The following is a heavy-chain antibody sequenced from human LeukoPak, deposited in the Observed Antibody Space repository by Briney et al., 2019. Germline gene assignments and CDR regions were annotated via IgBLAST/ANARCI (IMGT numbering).Heavy chain of an antibody. CDR1: GGSISSSSYY. V-gene: IGHV4-39*07. Sequence: SETLSLTRTVSGGSISSSSYYWGWIRQPPGKGLEWIGSIYYSGSTYYNPSLKSRVTISVDTSKNQFSLKLSSVTAADTAVYYCARVVRVLRAFDIWGQGTMVTVSS. J-gene: IGHJ3*02. CDR2: IYYSGST. D-gene: IGHD5-12*01. CDR3: ARVVRVLRAFDI.